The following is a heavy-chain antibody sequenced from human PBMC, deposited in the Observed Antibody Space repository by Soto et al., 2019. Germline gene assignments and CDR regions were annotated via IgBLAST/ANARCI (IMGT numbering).Heavy chain of an antibody. J-gene: IGHJ4*02. Sequence: ASVKVSCKVSGYTLTELSMHWVRQAPGKGLEWMGGFDPEDGETIYAQRFQGRVTMTEDTSTDTAYMELSSLRSEDTAVYYCATRGGRYFDWLLFGIYWRQGTLVTVSS. D-gene: IGHD3-9*01. CDR1: GYTLTELS. CDR3: ATRGGRYFDWLLFGIY. CDR2: FDPEDGET. V-gene: IGHV1-24*01.